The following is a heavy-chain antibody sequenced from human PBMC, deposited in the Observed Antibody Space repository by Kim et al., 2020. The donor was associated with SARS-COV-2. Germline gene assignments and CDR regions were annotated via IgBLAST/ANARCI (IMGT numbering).Heavy chain of an antibody. CDR1: GFTFRTYA. J-gene: IGHJ4*02. Sequence: GGSLRLSCVASGFTFRTYAMSWVRQAPGGGLECVSTISNTEITHADSVKGRFTISRDDPRDILYLQMSSLRVEDTAIYYCAREPFGSGNDYWGQGTLVT. V-gene: IGHV3-23*05. D-gene: IGHD3-10*01. CDR3: AREPFGSGNDY. CDR2: ISNTEIT.